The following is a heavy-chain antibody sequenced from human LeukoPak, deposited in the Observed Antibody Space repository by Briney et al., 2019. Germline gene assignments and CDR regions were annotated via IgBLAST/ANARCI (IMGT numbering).Heavy chain of an antibody. Sequence: GGSLRLSCAASGFTFSSYAMHWVRQAPGKGLEWEAVISYDGSNKYYADSVKGRFTISRDNSKNTLYLQMNSLRAEDTAVYYCARVSYSSGWESFGAFDIWGQGTMVTVSS. V-gene: IGHV3-30*04. J-gene: IGHJ3*02. D-gene: IGHD6-19*01. CDR3: ARVSYSSGWESFGAFDI. CDR1: GFTFSSYA. CDR2: ISYDGSNK.